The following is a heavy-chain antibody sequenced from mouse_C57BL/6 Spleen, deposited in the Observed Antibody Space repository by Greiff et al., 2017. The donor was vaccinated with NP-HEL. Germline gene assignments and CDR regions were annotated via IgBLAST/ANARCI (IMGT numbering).Heavy chain of an antibody. CDR2: INYDGSST. Sequence: EVKLVESEGGLVQPGSSMKLSCTASGFTFSDYYMAWVRQVPEKGLEWVANINYDGSSTYYLDSLKSRFIISRDNAKNILYLQMSSLKSEDTATYYCARDQSSGYGGNYFDYWGQGTTLTVSS. CDR3: ARDQSSGYGGNYFDY. V-gene: IGHV5-16*01. CDR1: GFTFSDYY. J-gene: IGHJ2*01. D-gene: IGHD3-2*02.